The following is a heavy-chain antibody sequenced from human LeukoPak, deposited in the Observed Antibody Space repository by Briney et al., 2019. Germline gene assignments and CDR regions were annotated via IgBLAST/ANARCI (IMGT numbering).Heavy chain of an antibody. D-gene: IGHD6-6*01. CDR1: GYTFNGYY. Sequence: ASVKVSCKASGYTFNGYYMHWVRQAPGQGLEWMGWINPNSGGTHYEQKFQGRVTMTRDSSISTAYIELSRLRSDDTAVYYCPRPGLSYSSSSGRGDYYYYMDVWGKGTTVTVSS. CDR3: PRPGLSYSSSSGRGDYYYYMDV. CDR2: INPNSGGT. J-gene: IGHJ6*03. V-gene: IGHV1-2*02.